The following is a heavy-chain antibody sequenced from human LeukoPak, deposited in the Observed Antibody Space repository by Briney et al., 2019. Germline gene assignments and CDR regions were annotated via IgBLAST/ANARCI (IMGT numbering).Heavy chain of an antibody. J-gene: IGHJ6*03. CDR1: GYTLTELS. V-gene: IGHV1-24*01. CDR2: FDPEDGET. CDR3: ATQPLRDYGDYYYYYMDV. Sequence: GALVKVSCKVSGYTLTELSMHWVRQAPGKGLEWMGGFDPEDGETIYAQKFQGRVTMTEDTSTDAAYMELSSLRSEDTAVYYCATQPLRDYGDYYYYYMDVWGKGTTVTVSS. D-gene: IGHD4-17*01.